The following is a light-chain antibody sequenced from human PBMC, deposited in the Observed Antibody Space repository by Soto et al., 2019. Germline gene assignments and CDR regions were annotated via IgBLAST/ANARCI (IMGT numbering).Light chain of an antibody. Sequence: DIQMTQSPATLSASVGDRVTITCRASQSIGTWLAWYHQRPGKAPKLLIYDASTLEGGVPSRFSGSGSGTELTLTISSLQPDDLATYYCQQDNSYPLTFGGGTKVEFK. V-gene: IGKV1-5*01. CDR1: QSIGTW. CDR2: DAS. CDR3: QQDNSYPLT. J-gene: IGKJ4*01.